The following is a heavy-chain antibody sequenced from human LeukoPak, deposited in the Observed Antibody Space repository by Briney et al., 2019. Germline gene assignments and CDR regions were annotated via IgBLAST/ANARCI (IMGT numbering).Heavy chain of an antibody. V-gene: IGHV1-69*04. CDR1: GGTFSSYA. CDR3: ARLLYYYGMDV. CDR2: IIPILGIA. J-gene: IGHJ6*02. Sequence: SVKVSCKASGGTFSSYAISWVRQAPGQGLEWMGRIIPILGIANYARKFQGRVTITADKSTSTAYMELSSLRSEDTAVYYCARLLYYYGMDVWGQGTTVTVSS.